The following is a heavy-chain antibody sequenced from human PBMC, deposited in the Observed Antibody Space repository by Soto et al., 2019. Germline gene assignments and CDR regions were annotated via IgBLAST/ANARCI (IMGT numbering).Heavy chain of an antibody. Sequence: QVQLQESGPGLVKPSQTLSLTCTVSGGSISSGDYYWSWIRQPPGQGLEWIGYIYYSGSTYYNPSLPSRVTISVDTSKNQFSLKLSSVTAADTAVYYCARVGGFGATTIDYWGQGTLVTVSS. J-gene: IGHJ4*02. D-gene: IGHD3-10*01. CDR1: GGSISSGDYY. CDR2: IYYSGST. CDR3: ARVGGFGATTIDY. V-gene: IGHV4-30-4*01.